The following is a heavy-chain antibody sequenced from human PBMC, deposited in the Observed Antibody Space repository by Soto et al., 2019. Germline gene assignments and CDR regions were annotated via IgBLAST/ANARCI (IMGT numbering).Heavy chain of an antibody. V-gene: IGHV1-8*01. CDR1: GYTFTSYD. J-gene: IGHJ5*02. Sequence: QVQLVPSGAEVKKPGASVKVSCKASGYTFTSYDINWVRQATGQGLEWMGWRNPNSGNTRYAQKDQGRATMTRNTSIRTAYMELSSLRSEDTAVYYCARGREVLFLEWLLPNWFDPWGQGTLVTVAS. D-gene: IGHD3-3*01. CDR3: ARGREVLFLEWLLPNWFDP. CDR2: RNPNSGNT.